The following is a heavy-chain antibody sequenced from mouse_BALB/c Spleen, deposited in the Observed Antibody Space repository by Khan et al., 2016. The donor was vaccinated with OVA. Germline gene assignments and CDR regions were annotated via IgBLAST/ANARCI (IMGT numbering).Heavy chain of an antibody. J-gene: IGHJ4*01. CDR2: IGPGSSNT. Sequence: DLVKPGTSVKLYCKASGYTFTSYWINWLKQRPGQGLEWIGRIGPGSSNTYYNEMFKGKAALTVDTSSSTAYIQLSSLSSEDSAVYCCARENYDGRSCYAMDYWGQGTSVTVSS. CDR1: GYTFTSYW. D-gene: IGHD1-1*01. CDR3: ARENYDGRSCYAMDY. V-gene: IGHV1S41*01.